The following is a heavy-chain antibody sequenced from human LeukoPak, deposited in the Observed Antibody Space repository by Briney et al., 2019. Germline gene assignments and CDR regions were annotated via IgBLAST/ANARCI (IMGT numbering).Heavy chain of an antibody. J-gene: IGHJ4*02. V-gene: IGHV3-30*03. D-gene: IGHD3-22*01. CDR2: ISYDGSNI. Sequence: GGSLRLSCAASGFTFSNYGMHWVRQAPGKGLEWVAIISYDGSNIYYADSVKGRFTISRDNAKNSLYLQMNSLRAEDTAVYYCARGGRSGGYYYDPFRGYWGQGTLVTVSS. CDR1: GFTFSNYG. CDR3: ARGGRSGGYYYDPFRGY.